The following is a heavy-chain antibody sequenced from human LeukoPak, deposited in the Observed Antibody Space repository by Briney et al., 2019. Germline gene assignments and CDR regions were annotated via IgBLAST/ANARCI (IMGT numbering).Heavy chain of an antibody. D-gene: IGHD5-18*01. CDR3: ATGSYGLPFDY. Sequence: PGGSLRLSCAASGFTVSSNYMSWVRQAPGKGLEWVSVIYSGGSTYYADSVKGRFTISRDNSKNTLYLQMNSLRAEDTAVYHCATGSYGLPFDYWGQGTLVTVSS. CDR1: GFTVSSNY. V-gene: IGHV3-53*01. CDR2: IYSGGST. J-gene: IGHJ4*02.